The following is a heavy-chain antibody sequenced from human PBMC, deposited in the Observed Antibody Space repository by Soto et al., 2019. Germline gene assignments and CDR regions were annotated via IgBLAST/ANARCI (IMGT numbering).Heavy chain of an antibody. CDR3: ARARGYRQKGAFDI. CDR2: IYYSGST. CDR1: GGSISSYY. Sequence: KTSETLSLTCTVSGGSISSYYWSWIRQPPGKGLEWIGYIYYSGSTNYNPSLKSRVTISVDTSKNQFSLKLSSVTAADTAVYYCARARGYRQKGAFDIWGQGTMVTVSS. D-gene: IGHD3-3*01. V-gene: IGHV4-59*01. J-gene: IGHJ3*02.